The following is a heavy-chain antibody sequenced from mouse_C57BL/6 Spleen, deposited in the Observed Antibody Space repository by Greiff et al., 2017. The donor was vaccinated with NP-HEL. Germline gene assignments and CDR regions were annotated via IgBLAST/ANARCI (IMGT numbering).Heavy chain of an antibody. CDR3: ARGVYYYGSTYYAMDD. V-gene: IGHV5-17*01. D-gene: IGHD1-1*01. CDR2: ISSGSSAI. Sequence: EVQRVESGGGLVKPGGSLKLSCAASGFTFSDYGMHWVRQAPEKGLEWVAYISSGSSAIYYADTVKGRFTISRDNATNTLCLQLTSLRSEDTAMYYCARGVYYYGSTYYAMDDWGQGTSVTVSS. J-gene: IGHJ4*01. CDR1: GFTFSDYG.